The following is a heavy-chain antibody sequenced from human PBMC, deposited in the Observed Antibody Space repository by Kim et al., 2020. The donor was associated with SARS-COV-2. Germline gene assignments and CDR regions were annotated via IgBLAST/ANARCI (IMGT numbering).Heavy chain of an antibody. CDR1: GGSISSSTYY. V-gene: IGHV4-39*01. Sequence: SETLSLTCTVSGGSISSSTYYWGWMRQPPGKGLEWIATIYYSGRTFYNPSLKSRLTISVDTSRDQFSLKLSSVTAADTAVYYCARVGYKNGWSPYVDYWGQGTLVSVSS. CDR2: IYYSGRT. J-gene: IGHJ4*02. D-gene: IGHD1-1*01. CDR3: ARVGYKNGWSPYVDY.